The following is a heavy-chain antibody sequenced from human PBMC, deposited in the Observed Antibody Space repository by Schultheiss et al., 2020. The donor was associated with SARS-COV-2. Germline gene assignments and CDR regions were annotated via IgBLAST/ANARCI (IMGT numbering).Heavy chain of an antibody. J-gene: IGHJ6*02. Sequence: GGSLRLSCAASGFTFSSYEMNWVRQAPGKGLEWVSMIYGGGSTSYADSVKGRFTISRDNSKNTVYLQMNSLKTEDSAAYYCAKDKKENDYWSGNYFYVMDVWGHGTTVTVSS. CDR2: IYGGGST. CDR3: AKDKKENDYWSGNYFYVMDV. V-gene: IGHV3-NL1*01. CDR1: GFTFSSYE. D-gene: IGHD3-3*01.